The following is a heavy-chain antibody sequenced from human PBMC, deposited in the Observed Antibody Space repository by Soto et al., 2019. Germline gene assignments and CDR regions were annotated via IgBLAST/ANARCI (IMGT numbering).Heavy chain of an antibody. V-gene: IGHV1-69*02. Sequence: QVQLVQSGAEVKRPGSSVKVSCKASGDTFNFYSINWVRQAPGLGLEWMGRVNPIVSMSNYAQKLQGRVTMPADKSTSTASMELSSLRSEDTAIYCFASSYGSGYRAFDYWGQGALVTVSS. J-gene: IGHJ4*02. CDR2: VNPIVSMS. CDR3: ASSYGSGYRAFDY. D-gene: IGHD3-10*01. CDR1: GDTFNFYS.